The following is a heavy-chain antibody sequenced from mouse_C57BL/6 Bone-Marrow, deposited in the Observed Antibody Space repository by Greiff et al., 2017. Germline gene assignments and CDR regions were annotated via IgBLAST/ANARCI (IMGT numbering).Heavy chain of an antibody. Sequence: EVKVVESGGGLVKPGGSLKLSCAASGFTFSDYGMHWVRQAPEKGLEWVAYISSGSSTIYYADTVKGRFTISRDNAKNTLFLQMTSLRSEDTDMYYCARRGYGSSYDAMDYWGQGTSVTVSS. CDR2: ISSGSSTI. CDR1: GFTFSDYG. V-gene: IGHV5-17*01. J-gene: IGHJ4*01. D-gene: IGHD1-1*01. CDR3: ARRGYGSSYDAMDY.